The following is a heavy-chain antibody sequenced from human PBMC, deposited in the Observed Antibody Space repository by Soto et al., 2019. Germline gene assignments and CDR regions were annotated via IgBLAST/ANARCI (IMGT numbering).Heavy chain of an antibody. D-gene: IGHD6-19*01. CDR1: GYTFTSYY. Sequence: ASVKVSCKASGYTFTSYYMHWVRQAPGQGLEWMGIINPSGGSTSYAQKFQGRVTMTRDTSTSTVYMELSSLKASDTAMYYCARRGNSGWPHFDYWGQGTLVTVSS. CDR2: INPSGGST. V-gene: IGHV1-46*01. J-gene: IGHJ4*02. CDR3: ARRGNSGWPHFDY.